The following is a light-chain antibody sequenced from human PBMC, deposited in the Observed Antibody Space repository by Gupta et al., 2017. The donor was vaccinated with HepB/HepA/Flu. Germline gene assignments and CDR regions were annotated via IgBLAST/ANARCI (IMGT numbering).Light chain of an antibody. V-gene: IGKV1-8*01. CDR3: QQCNDYPVT. J-gene: IGKJ4*01. CDR2: GAS. CDR1: QDVSTF. Sequence: IRMTQSPASLSASTGDKVTMTCRASQDVSTFLAWYQQRPGKAPKLLIYGASTLKSGVPSRFSGSGSGTNFTLTISRLQPEDCATYFCQQCNDYPVTFGGGTAVDI.